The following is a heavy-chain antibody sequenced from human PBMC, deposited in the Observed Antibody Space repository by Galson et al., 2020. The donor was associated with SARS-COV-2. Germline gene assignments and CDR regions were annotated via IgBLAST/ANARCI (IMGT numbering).Heavy chain of an antibody. Sequence: KISCKASGFTFTTSAVQWVRQARGQPLEWIGWIVAGSGKTHNAKKSQERVSITRDMSTTTAYMELSSLRYEDTSVYYCAAFIARPAYWGQGTLVTVSS. V-gene: IGHV1-58*01. CDR2: IVAGSGKT. D-gene: IGHD6-6*01. J-gene: IGHJ4*02. CDR3: AAFIARPAY. CDR1: GFTFTTSA.